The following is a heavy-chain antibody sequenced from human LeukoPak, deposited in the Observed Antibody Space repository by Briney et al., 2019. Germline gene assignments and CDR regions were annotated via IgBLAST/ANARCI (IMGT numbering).Heavy chain of an antibody. CDR2: ISSNGGST. Sequence: PGGSLRLSCAASGFTFSSYAMHWVRQAPGKGLEYVSAISSNGGSTYYANPVKGRFTISRDNSKNTLYLQMGSLRAEDTAVYYCATFTMIVVVTKDPGAFDIWGQGTMVTVSS. CDR1: GFTFSSYA. CDR3: ATFTMIVVVTKDPGAFDI. V-gene: IGHV3-64*01. D-gene: IGHD3-22*01. J-gene: IGHJ3*02.